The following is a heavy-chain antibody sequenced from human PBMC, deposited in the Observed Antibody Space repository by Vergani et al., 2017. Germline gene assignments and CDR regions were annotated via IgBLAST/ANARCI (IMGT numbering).Heavy chain of an antibody. J-gene: IGHJ2*01. Sequence: VQLVESGGGLIQPGGSLRLSCAASGFTFSSYWMSWVRQAPGKGLEWVANIKQDGSEKYYVDSVKGRFTISRDNAKTSLYLQMNSLRAEDTAVYYCARVLTYYYDSSGTESSYWYFDLWGRGTLVTVSS. D-gene: IGHD3-22*01. CDR3: ARVLTYYYDSSGTESSYWYFDL. CDR1: GFTFSSYW. CDR2: IKQDGSEK. V-gene: IGHV3-7*03.